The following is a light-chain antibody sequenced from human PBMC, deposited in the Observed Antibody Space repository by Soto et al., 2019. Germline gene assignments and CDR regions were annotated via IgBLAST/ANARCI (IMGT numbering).Light chain of an antibody. J-gene: IGKJ1*01. Sequence: EIVMMQSPATLSVSPGERATLSCRASQSVSSNLAWYQQKPGQAPRLLIYGASARATGIPARFSGSGSGTEFTLTMSSLQSEDFAVYYCQQYNNWPPWTFGQGTKVEIK. V-gene: IGKV3-15*01. CDR1: QSVSSN. CDR2: GAS. CDR3: QQYNNWPPWT.